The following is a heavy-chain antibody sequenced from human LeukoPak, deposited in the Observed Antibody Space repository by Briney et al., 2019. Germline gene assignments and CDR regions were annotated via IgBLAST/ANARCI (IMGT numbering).Heavy chain of an antibody. V-gene: IGHV3-11*01. D-gene: IGHD1-26*01. CDR1: GFTFSDYY. CDR3: ARVRWELLGGLGIFDY. J-gene: IGHJ4*02. CDR2: ISSSGSTI. Sequence: GGSLRLFCAASGFTFSDYYMSWIRQAPGKGLEWVSYISSSGSTIYYADSVKGRFTISRDNAKNSLYLQMNSLRAEDTAVYYCARVRWELLGGLGIFDYWGQGTLVTVSS.